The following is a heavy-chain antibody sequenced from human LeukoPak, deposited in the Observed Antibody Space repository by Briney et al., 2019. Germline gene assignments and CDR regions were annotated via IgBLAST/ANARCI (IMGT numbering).Heavy chain of an antibody. V-gene: IGHV3-21*01. D-gene: IGHD2-21*01. CDR3: VKDLSEKYSFDY. Sequence: GGSLRLSCAASGFTFSSYSMNWVRQAPGKGLEWVSSISSSSSYIYYADPVKGRFTISRDNSRNTLYLQMNSLRPEDTAVYYCVKDLSEKYSFDYWGQGNLVTVSS. CDR2: ISSSSSYI. CDR1: GFTFSSYS. J-gene: IGHJ4*02.